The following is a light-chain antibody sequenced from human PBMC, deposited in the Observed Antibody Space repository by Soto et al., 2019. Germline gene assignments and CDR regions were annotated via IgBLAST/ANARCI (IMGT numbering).Light chain of an antibody. Sequence: QSVLTQPPSASGTPGQRVTISCSGGSSNIGSHTVNWYQHLPGTAPKLLIYSNNQRPSGVPDRFSGSVSGTSASPAISGLQSEDEADYYCAAWHDSLNGPVFGGGTQLTVL. CDR3: AAWHDSLNGPV. J-gene: IGLJ2*01. CDR2: SNN. CDR1: SSNIGSHT. V-gene: IGLV1-44*01.